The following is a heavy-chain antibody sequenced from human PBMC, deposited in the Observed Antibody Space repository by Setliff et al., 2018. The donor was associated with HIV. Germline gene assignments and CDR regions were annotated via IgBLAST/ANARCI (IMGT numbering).Heavy chain of an antibody. V-gene: IGHV3-49*04. Sequence: GGSLRLSCAASGFTFSSYAMSWVRQAPGKGLEWVGFIRSKSYSATTEYAASVKGRFIISRDDSKGIAYLQMNSLRTEDTAVYYCARNPIDYGDSPFDYWGQGTLVTVSS. CDR3: ARNPIDYGDSPFDY. D-gene: IGHD4-17*01. CDR2: IRSKSYSATT. CDR1: GFTFSSYA. J-gene: IGHJ4*02.